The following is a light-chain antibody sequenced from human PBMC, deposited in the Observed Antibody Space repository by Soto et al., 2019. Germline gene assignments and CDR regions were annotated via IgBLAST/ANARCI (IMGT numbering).Light chain of an antibody. J-gene: IGKJ4*01. CDR2: GAS. CDR3: QQYGWSTLT. V-gene: IGKV3-20*01. Sequence: EIVLTQSPGTLSLSPGERATLSCRASQSIRSNYLAWYQQKPGQAPRLLIYGASRRATGIPDSFSGSGSGTDFTLTISRLEPEDFAVYHCQQYGWSTLTFGGGTKVEIK. CDR1: QSIRSNY.